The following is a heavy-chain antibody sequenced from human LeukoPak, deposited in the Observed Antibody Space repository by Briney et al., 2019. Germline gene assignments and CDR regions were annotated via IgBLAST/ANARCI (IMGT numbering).Heavy chain of an antibody. V-gene: IGHV4-4*07. CDR2: IYNSGST. D-gene: IGHD6-13*01. CDR3: AGGGAAGSWFDP. J-gene: IGHJ5*02. CDR1: GGSISSYY. Sequence: SETLSLTCTVSGGSISSYYWSWIRQPAGKGLEWIGRIYNSGSTYYNPSLKSRLTMSADTSKHQFSLRLSSVTAADTAVYYCAGGGAAGSWFDPWGQGTLVTVSS.